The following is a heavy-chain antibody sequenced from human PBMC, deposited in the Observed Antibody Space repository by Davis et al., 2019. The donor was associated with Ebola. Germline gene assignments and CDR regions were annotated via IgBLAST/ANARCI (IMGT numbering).Heavy chain of an antibody. CDR1: GFTFSSYA. D-gene: IGHD6-19*01. Sequence: GESLKISCAASGFTFSSYAMSWVRQAPGKGLEWVSAISGSGGSTYYADSVKGRFTISRDKAKNSLYLQMNSLRAEDTAVYYCARAYQWLADFDYWGQGTLVTVSS. J-gene: IGHJ4*02. CDR3: ARAYQWLADFDY. V-gene: IGHV3-23*01. CDR2: ISGSGGST.